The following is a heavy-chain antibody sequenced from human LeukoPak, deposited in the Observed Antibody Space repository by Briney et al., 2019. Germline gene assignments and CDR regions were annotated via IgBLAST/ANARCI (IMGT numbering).Heavy chain of an antibody. J-gene: IGHJ5*02. CDR2: ISSSSSTI. V-gene: IGHV3-48*01. Sequence: GGSLRLSCAASGFTFSSYSMNWVRQAPGKGLEWVSCISSSSSTIYYADSVKGRFTISRDNAKNSLYLQMNSLRAEDTAVYYCAREPYITIFGVVPRGWFDPWGQGTLVTVSS. CDR3: AREPYITIFGVVPRGWFDP. CDR1: GFTFSSYS. D-gene: IGHD3-3*01.